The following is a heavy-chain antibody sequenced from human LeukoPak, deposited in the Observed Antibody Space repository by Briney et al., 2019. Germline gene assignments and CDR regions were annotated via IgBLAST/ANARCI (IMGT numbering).Heavy chain of an antibody. D-gene: IGHD3-10*01. J-gene: IGHJ6*02. CDR1: GLTFSNYA. Sequence: GGSLRLSCAASGLTFSNYAMSWVRQAPGKGLEWVSTISNTGSDTYYADSVKGRFTISRDNSENTLYLQMNNLRAEDTAIHYCAKVPYSDYGSGRPPFMDVWGQGTTVAVSS. CDR3: AKVPYSDYGSGRPPFMDV. CDR2: ISNTGSDT. V-gene: IGHV3-23*01.